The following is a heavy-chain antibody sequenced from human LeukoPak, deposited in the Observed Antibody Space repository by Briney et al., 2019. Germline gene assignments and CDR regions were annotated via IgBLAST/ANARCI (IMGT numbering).Heavy chain of an antibody. CDR3: ARADTLRSFDY. CDR1: GGTFSSYA. CDR2: IIPIFGTA. D-gene: IGHD4-17*01. J-gene: IGHJ4*02. V-gene: IGHV1-69*06. Sequence: GASVKVSCKASGGTFSSYAISWVRQAPGQGLEWMGRIIPIFGTANYAQKFQGRVTITADKTTSTAYMELSSLRSEDTAVYYCARADTLRSFDYWGQGTLVTVSS.